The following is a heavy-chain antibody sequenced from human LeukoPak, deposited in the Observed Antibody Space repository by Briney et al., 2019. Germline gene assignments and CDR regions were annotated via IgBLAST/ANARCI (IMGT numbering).Heavy chain of an antibody. D-gene: IGHD5-18*01. Sequence: PSETLSLTCTVSGGSISSSSYYWGWIRQPPGKGLEWIGSIYYSGSTYYNPSLKSRVTISVDTSKNQFSLKLSSVTAADTAVYYCARGLAARWFDYWGQGTLVTVSS. CDR2: IYYSGST. CDR1: GGSISSSSYY. J-gene: IGHJ4*02. CDR3: ARGLAARWFDY. V-gene: IGHV4-39*01.